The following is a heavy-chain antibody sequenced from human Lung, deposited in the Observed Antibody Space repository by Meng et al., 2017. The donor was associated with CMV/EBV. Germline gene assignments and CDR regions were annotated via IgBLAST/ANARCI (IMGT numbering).Heavy chain of an antibody. CDR2: ISSSAIII. CDR3: VREVPYSSQNFYYYGMDV. CDR1: GLTSRSYE. J-gene: IGHJ6*02. V-gene: IGHV3-48*03. D-gene: IGHD6-19*01. Sequence: XKISCAPSGLTSRSYEMTWVRQAPGRGREWLSHISSSAIIIHYADSVKGRFTISRDNAKNSVYLQMNSLRAEDTAVYYCVREVPYSSQNFYYYGMDVWXQGTXVTVSS.